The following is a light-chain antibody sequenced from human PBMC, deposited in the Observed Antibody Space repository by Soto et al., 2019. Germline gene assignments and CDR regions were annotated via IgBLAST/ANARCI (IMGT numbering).Light chain of an antibody. V-gene: IGLV1-47*01. CDR2: RNN. J-gene: IGLJ1*01. CDR3: AAWDDSLSGYV. CDR1: SSNIGSNY. Sequence: QSVLTQPPSASGTHGQRVTISCSGSSSNIGSNYVYWYQQLPGTAPKLRIYRNNQRPSGVPDRFSGSKSGTSASLAISGLRSEDEADYYCAAWDDSLSGYVFGTGTKVTVL.